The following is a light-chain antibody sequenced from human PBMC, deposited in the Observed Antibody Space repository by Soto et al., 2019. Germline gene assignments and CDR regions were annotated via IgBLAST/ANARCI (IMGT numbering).Light chain of an antibody. Sequence: DIVLTQTPLSSPVTLGQPASISCRSSQSLLHSDGETYLSWLQQRPGQPPRLLIYQISNRFSGVPDRFSGSGAGTDFTLKISRVEAEDDGMYYCMQATKYPPYTFGQGTKLEIK. CDR1: QSLLHSDGETY. CDR3: MQATKYPPYT. J-gene: IGKJ2*01. V-gene: IGKV2-24*01. CDR2: QIS.